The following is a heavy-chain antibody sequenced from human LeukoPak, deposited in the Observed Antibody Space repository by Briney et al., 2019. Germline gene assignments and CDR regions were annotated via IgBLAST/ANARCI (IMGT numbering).Heavy chain of an antibody. D-gene: IGHD3-9*01. V-gene: IGHV1-69*04. CDR1: GGTFTNYA. CDR3: ARGGGVDILTGFQY. CDR2: IIPILDVT. J-gene: IGHJ4*02. Sequence: SVKVSCKASGGTFTNYAINWVRQAPGQGLEWMGRIIPILDVTNSTRKSRGRGPITAEQPRSTAYMRLGRRRSEERAVYYCARGGGVDILTGFQYWGQGTLVTVSS.